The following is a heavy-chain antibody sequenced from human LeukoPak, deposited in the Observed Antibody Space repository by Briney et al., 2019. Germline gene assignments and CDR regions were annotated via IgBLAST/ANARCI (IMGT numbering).Heavy chain of an antibody. CDR3: ARHSISDIVVVPASYFDY. CDR1: GGSISSSSYY. Sequence: SETLSLTCTVSGGSISSSSYYWGWIRQPPGKGLEWIGSIYYSGSTYYNPSLKSRVTISVDTSKNQFSLKLSSVTAAGTAVYYCARHSISDIVVVPASYFDYWGQGTLVTVSS. J-gene: IGHJ4*02. D-gene: IGHD2-2*01. V-gene: IGHV4-39*01. CDR2: IYYSGST.